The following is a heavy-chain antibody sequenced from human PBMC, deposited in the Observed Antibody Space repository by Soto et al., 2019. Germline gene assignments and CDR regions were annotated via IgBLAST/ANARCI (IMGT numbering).Heavy chain of an antibody. CDR3: AKLRIASAGKGNY. CDR1: GFTFSSYG. CDR2: ISYDGSNK. D-gene: IGHD6-13*01. V-gene: IGHV3-30*18. Sequence: QVQLVESGGGVVQPGRSLRLSCAASGFTFSSYGMHWVRQAPGKGLEWVAVISYDGSNKYYADSVKGRFTISRYNSKNTLYLQMNSLRAEDTAVYYCAKLRIASAGKGNYWGQGTLVTVSS. J-gene: IGHJ4*02.